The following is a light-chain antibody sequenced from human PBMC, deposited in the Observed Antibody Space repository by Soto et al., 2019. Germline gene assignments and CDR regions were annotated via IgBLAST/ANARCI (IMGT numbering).Light chain of an antibody. J-gene: IGLJ1*01. CDR3: CSYVGSSIYV. CDR1: NSDVGSSNL. Sequence: QSALTQPASVSGSPGQSITLSCTGTNSDVGSSNLVSWYQHHPGKAPKLIIYEVFKRPSGVSNRFSGSKSGNTASLTISGLQAEDEADYYCCSYVGSSIYVFGTGTKVTV. CDR2: EVF. V-gene: IGLV2-23*02.